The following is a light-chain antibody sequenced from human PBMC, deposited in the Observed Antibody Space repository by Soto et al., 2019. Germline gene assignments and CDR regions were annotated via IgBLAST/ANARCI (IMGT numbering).Light chain of an antibody. J-gene: IGLJ3*02. V-gene: IGLV1-51*01. CDR3: GTWDTSLSVGGV. CDR1: SSNIGTNS. Sequence: QSVLTQPPSVSAAPGQKVTISCSGSSSNIGTNSVSWYQHVPGTAPKLLISDNNKRVSGTPDRFSGSKSGTSATLVITGLQTGDEADYYCGTWDTSLSVGGVFGGGTKLTVL. CDR2: DNN.